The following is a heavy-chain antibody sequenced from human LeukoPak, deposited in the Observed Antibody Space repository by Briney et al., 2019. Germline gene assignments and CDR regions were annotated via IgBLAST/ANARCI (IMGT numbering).Heavy chain of an antibody. CDR1: GYTFTSYG. CDR3: AREEPGRGGYNR. J-gene: IGHJ5*02. D-gene: IGHD5-24*01. Sequence: ASVKVSCKASGYTFTSYGISWVRPAPGQGLEWMGWINAYNGNTNYAHNFQGRVTITSDNSTSTAYMELSSLRSEDTAVYYCAREEPGRGGYNRWGQGTLVTVSS. CDR2: INAYNGNT. V-gene: IGHV1-18*01.